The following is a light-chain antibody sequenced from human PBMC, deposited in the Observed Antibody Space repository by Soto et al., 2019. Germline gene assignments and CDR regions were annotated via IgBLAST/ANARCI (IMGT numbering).Light chain of an antibody. CDR1: QSVSSSY. V-gene: IGKV3-20*01. J-gene: IGKJ5*01. Sequence: EIVLTQSPGTLSLSPGERATLSCRASQSVSSSYLAWYQQKPGQAPRLLIYGASSRATGIPDRFSGGGSGTDFTLTISRLEPEDFAVYYCQQYGSSLVFGQGTRLEIK. CDR3: QQYGSSLV. CDR2: GAS.